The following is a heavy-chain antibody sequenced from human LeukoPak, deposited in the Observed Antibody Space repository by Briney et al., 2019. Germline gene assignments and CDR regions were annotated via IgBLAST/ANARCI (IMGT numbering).Heavy chain of an antibody. CDR1: GYTLTELS. CDR3: ASSGYCSSTSCFNLHNWFDP. Sequence: ASVKVSCKVSGYTLTELSMHWVRQAPRKGLEWMGGFDPEDGETIYAQKFQGRVTMTEDTSTDTAYMELSSLRSEDTAVYYCASSGYCSSTSCFNLHNWFDPWGQGTLVTVSS. J-gene: IGHJ5*02. D-gene: IGHD2-2*01. CDR2: FDPEDGET. V-gene: IGHV1-24*01.